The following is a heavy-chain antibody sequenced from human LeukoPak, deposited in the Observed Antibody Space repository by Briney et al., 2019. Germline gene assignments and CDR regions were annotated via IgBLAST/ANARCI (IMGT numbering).Heavy chain of an antibody. V-gene: IGHV1-3*01. Sequence: ASVKVSCKASGYTFTDYAIHWVRQAPGQSLEWMGWLNAGNGDTKYSQNFQDRVTISRDTSASTAYMELSSLRSEDTAAYYCARIGYSDSSFDYWGPGTLVTVSS. CDR2: LNAGNGDT. D-gene: IGHD6-13*01. CDR1: GYTFTDYA. J-gene: IGHJ4*02. CDR3: ARIGYSDSSFDY.